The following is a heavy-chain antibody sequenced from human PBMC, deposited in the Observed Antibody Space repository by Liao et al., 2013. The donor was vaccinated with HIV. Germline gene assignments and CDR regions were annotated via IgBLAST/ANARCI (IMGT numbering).Heavy chain of an antibody. J-gene: IGHJ4*02. CDR3: ARSVPAAHFEY. D-gene: IGHD2-2*01. CDR1: GGSISSSNYY. V-gene: IGHV4-39*07. Sequence: QLQLQESGPGLVKPSETLSLTCTVSGGSISSSNYYWGWIRQPPGKGLEWIGNIYYSGTTYYNPSLKSRVTISIDMSNNQFSLKVNSVTAADTAVYYCARSVPAAHFEYWGQGALVTVSS. CDR2: IYYSGTT.